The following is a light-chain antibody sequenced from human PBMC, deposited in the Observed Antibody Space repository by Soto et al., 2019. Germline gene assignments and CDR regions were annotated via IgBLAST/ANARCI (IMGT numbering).Light chain of an antibody. J-gene: IGLJ2*01. CDR2: GNT. V-gene: IGLV1-40*01. CDR3: QSFDSTLSASI. Sequence: QPVLTQPPSMSGAPGQRVTISCSGSDSNIGANYDVHWYKQLPGAAPQVVIYGNTNRPSGVPDRFSGSRSGAYASLAIAGLQADDEADYYCQSFDSTLSASIFGGGTKLTVL. CDR1: DSNIGANYD.